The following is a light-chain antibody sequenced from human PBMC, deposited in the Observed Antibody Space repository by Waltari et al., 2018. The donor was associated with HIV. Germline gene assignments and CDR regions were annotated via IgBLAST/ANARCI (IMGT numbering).Light chain of an antibody. CDR3: MQGSHWPIA. CDR1: QSLVFSDGNTY. V-gene: IGKV2-30*01. J-gene: IGKJ5*01. Sequence: DVVRTQSPLSLLVTLKQPAPLSCRPNQSLVFSDGNTYLNWFQQRPGQSPRRLIYKVSHRDSGVPDRFSGSGSHTDFTLKISRVEAEDVGVFYCMQGSHWPIAFGQGTRLEIK. CDR2: KVS.